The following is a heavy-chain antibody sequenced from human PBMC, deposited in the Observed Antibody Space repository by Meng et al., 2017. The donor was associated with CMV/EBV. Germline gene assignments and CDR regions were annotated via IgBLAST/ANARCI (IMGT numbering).Heavy chain of an antibody. V-gene: IGHV1-8*03. CDR2: MNPNSGNT. J-gene: IGHJ5*02. D-gene: IGHD2-2*01. CDR1: GYTFTSYD. Sequence: ASVKVSCKASGYTFTSYDINWVRQATGQGLEWMGWMNPNSGNTGYAQKFQGRVTITRNTSISTAYMELSSLRSEDTAVYYCAGTCTSCNNWFDPWGQGTLVTVSS. CDR3: AGTCTSCNNWFDP.